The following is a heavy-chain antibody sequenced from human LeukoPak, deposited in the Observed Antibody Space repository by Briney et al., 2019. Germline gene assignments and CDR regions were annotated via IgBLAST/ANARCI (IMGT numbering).Heavy chain of an antibody. CDR1: GYTLTELS. D-gene: IGHD3-10*01. Sequence: ASVKVPCKVSGYTLTELSMHWVRQAPGQGLEWMGIINPSGGSTTYAQKFQGRVIMTGDTSTSTVYMELRSLRSEDTAVYYCARARGSGSYYGHDYYYYYYMDVWGQGTTVTVSS. J-gene: IGHJ6*03. V-gene: IGHV1-46*01. CDR3: ARARGSGSYYGHDYYYYYYMDV. CDR2: INPSGGST.